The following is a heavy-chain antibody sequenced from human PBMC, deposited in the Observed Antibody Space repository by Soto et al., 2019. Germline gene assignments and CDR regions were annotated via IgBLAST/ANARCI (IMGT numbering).Heavy chain of an antibody. V-gene: IGHV4-59*01. CDR2: IYYSGST. D-gene: IGHD3-9*01. CDR1: GGSISSYY. CDR3: ARGAVLRYFDWLPIVTPDAFDI. Sequence: QVQLQESGPGLLKPSETLSLTCTVSGGSISSYYWSWIRQPPGKGLEWIGYIYYSGSTNYNPSLKSRVTISVDTSKNQFSLKLSSVTAADTAVYYCARGAVLRYFDWLPIVTPDAFDIWGQGTMVTVSS. J-gene: IGHJ3*02.